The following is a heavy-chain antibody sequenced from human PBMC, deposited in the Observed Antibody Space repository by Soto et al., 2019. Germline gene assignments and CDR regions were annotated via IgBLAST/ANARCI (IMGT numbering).Heavy chain of an antibody. CDR3: ARSGLTFEGVV. CDR1: GASLNSHF. J-gene: IGHJ4*02. D-gene: IGHD3-10*01. V-gene: IGHV4-59*11. Sequence: SETLSPTCSVSGASLNSHFWSWIRQPPGKGLEYVGWIYYTGGTNYNSSLMGRATISLDASKSQISLKLKSVTTMDTAVYYCARSGLTFEGVVWGQGTLVTVSS. CDR2: IYYTGGT.